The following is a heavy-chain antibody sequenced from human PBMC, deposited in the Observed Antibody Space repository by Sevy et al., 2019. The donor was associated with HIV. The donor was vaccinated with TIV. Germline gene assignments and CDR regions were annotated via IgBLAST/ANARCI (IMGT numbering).Heavy chain of an antibody. J-gene: IGHJ3*02. D-gene: IGHD3-22*01. V-gene: IGHV1-8*03. Sequence: ASVKVSCKASGYTFTSYDINWVRQATGQGLEWMGWMNPNSGNTGYAQKFQGRVTITRNTSINTAYMELSSLRSEDTAVYYCARVRGITLITGSAFDIWGQGTMVTVSS. CDR1: GYTFTSYD. CDR3: ARVRGITLITGSAFDI. CDR2: MNPNSGNT.